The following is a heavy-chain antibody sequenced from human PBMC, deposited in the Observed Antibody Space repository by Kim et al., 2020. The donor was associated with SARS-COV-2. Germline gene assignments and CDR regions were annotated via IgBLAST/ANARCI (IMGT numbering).Heavy chain of an antibody. CDR2: ISGSGGST. CDR1: GFTFSSYA. Sequence: GGSLRLSCAASGFTFSSYAMSWVRQAPGKGLEWVSAISGSGGSTYYADSVKGRFTISRDNSKNTLYLQMNSLRAEDTAVYYCAKEDDYGDYVFLKINYFDYWGQGTLVTVSS. V-gene: IGHV3-23*01. J-gene: IGHJ4*02. CDR3: AKEDDYGDYVFLKINYFDY. D-gene: IGHD4-17*01.